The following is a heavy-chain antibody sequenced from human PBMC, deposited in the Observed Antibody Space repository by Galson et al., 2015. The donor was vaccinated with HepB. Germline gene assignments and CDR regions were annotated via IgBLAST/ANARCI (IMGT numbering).Heavy chain of an antibody. CDR3: ARDPYYGGYERTPDY. J-gene: IGHJ4*02. CDR2: INPSGGST. CDR1: GYTFTSYY. D-gene: IGHD4-17*01. Sequence: SVKVSCKASGYTFTSYYMHWVRQAPGQGLEWMGIINPSGGSTSYAQKFQGRVTMTRDTSTSTVYMELSSLRSEDTAVYYCARDPYYGGYERTPDYWGQGTLVTVSS. V-gene: IGHV1-46*01.